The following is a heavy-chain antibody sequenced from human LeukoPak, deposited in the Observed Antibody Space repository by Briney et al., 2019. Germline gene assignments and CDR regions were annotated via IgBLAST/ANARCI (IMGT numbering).Heavy chain of an antibody. D-gene: IGHD1-7*01. J-gene: IGHJ4*02. CDR1: GGSISSGSYY. Sequence: PSETLSITCTVSGGSISSGSYYWSWIRPPARKSLAWIGRVYTTGSTNYNPSLKSRVTISLDTSKNQFSLKLSSVTAADTAVYYCARGYDWNYILAHWGQGALVTVSS. V-gene: IGHV4-61*02. CDR3: ARGYDWNYILAH. CDR2: VYTTGST.